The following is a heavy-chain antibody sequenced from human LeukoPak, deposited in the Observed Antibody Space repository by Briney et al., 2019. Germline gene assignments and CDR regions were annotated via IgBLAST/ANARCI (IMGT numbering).Heavy chain of an antibody. D-gene: IGHD4-11*01. V-gene: IGHV3-64*01. CDR2: ISSNGGST. Sequence: GGSLRLSCAASGFTFSSYAIHSVRQAPGKGLEYVSAISSNGGSTYYANSVKGRFTISRDNSKNTLYLQMGSLRAEDMAVYYCARDPYSNSPYFYMDVSGKGTTVTVSS. CDR1: GFTFSSYA. J-gene: IGHJ6*03. CDR3: ARDPYSNSPYFYMDV.